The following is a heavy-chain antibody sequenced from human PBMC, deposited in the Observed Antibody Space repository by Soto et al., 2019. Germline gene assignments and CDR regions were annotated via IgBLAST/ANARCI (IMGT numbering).Heavy chain of an antibody. V-gene: IGHV4-39*01. CDR1: GDSISGSPYF. J-gene: IGHJ1*01. CDR3: ASLNAELTHD. D-gene: IGHD1-7*01. CDR2: IFYDGYT. Sequence: PSETLSLTCTVSGDSISGSPYFWGWIRQPPGKRLEWIGSIFYDGYTLYTPSLKSRVTISVDTSKNQFSLKLTSVAAADTAIYFCASLNAELTHDSGQGTLVPVAS.